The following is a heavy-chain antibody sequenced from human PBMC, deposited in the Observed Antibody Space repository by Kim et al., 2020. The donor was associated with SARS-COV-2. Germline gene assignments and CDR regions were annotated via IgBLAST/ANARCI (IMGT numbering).Heavy chain of an antibody. CDR3: ARSSLLWSGYYTMDWFDP. J-gene: IGHJ5*02. V-gene: IGHV4-39*01. CDR1: GGSISSSSYY. D-gene: IGHD3-3*01. CDR2: IYYSGST. Sequence: SETLSLTCTVSGGSISSSSYYWGWIRQPPGKGLEWIGSIYYSGSTYYNPSLKSRVTISVDTSKNQFSLKLSSVTAADTAVYYCARSSLLWSGYYTMDWFDPWGQGTLVTVSS.